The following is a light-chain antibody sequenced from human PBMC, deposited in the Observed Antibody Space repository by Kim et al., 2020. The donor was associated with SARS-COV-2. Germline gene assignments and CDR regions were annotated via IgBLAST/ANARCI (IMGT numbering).Light chain of an antibody. J-gene: IGLJ3*02. Sequence: NFMLTQPHSVSESPGKTVTISCTRSSRSIASNYVQWYQQRPGSAPTTVIYEDDQRPSGVPDRFSGSIDSSSNSASLTISGLKTEDEANYYCQSYDGSNWVFGGGTKLTVL. V-gene: IGLV6-57*03. CDR1: SRSIASNY. CDR2: EDD. CDR3: QSYDGSNWV.